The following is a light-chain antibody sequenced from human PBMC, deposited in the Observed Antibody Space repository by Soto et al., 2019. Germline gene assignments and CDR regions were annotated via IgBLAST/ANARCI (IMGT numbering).Light chain of an antibody. CDR1: NINVGDNH. V-gene: IGLV1-44*01. Sequence: QSVLTQPPSVSAAPGQRVTISCSGSNINVGDNHVSWYQHLPGTAPKLLIYSNNQRPSGVPDRFSGSKSGTSASLAISGLQSEDEADYYCAAWDDSLNGYVFGTGTKVTVL. J-gene: IGLJ1*01. CDR2: SNN. CDR3: AAWDDSLNGYV.